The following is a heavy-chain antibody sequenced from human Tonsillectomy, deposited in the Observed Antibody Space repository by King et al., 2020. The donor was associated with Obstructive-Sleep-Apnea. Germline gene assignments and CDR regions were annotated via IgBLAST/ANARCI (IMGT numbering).Heavy chain of an antibody. CDR2: IIPIFGIA. V-gene: IGHV1-69*12. J-gene: IGHJ4*02. Sequence: QLVQSGAEVKKPGSSVKVSCKASGGTFSSYAISWVRQAPGQGLEWMGGIIPIFGIANYAQKFWGRVTITADESTSTAYMELSSLRSEDTAVYYCARPASTTYYDFWSGYYWFDYWGQGTLVTVSS. CDR1: GGTFSSYA. CDR3: ARPASTTYYDFWSGYYWFDY. D-gene: IGHD3-3*01.